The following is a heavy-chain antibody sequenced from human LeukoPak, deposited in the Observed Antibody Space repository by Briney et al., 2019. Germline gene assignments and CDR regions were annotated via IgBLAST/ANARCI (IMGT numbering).Heavy chain of an antibody. Sequence: PAETLSLTCAVSGGSISSYYWSWIRQPAGKGLEWMGGIYNSGSTKYTTSLKSRVNMSVNPPRNQFSLKLSSVTAADTAVYYCGREAEDIVVVPAATYYSHYYMHVWGKGTTVTVSS. CDR1: GGSISSYY. CDR3: GREAEDIVVVPAATYYSHYYMHV. CDR2: IYNSGST. D-gene: IGHD2-2*01. V-gene: IGHV4-4*07. J-gene: IGHJ6*03.